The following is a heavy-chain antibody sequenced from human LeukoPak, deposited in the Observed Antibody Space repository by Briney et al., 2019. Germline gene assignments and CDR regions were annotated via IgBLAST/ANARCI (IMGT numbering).Heavy chain of an antibody. CDR2: VKQGGSEK. CDR1: GFTFRNDW. D-gene: IGHD5-18*01. J-gene: IGHJ4*02. CDR3: ASLDTALLNSAY. Sequence: GGSLRLSCAVFGFTFRNDWMSWVRQAPGKGLEWVAMVKQGGSEKYYVDSVRGRFTISRDDAKNSLYLQMNSLRAEDTAAYYCASLDTALLNSAYWGQGTLVTVSS. V-gene: IGHV3-7*01.